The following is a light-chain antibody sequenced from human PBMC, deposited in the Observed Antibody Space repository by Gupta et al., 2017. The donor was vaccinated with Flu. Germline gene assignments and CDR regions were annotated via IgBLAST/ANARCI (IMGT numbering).Light chain of an antibody. Sequence: HMTQSSYNLFVSVGDSVPITCRSSQIINDWLPWYQQKPGEAPKLLINKASILESGVSSRFSGTGSGTEFSLTIGSLQPDDFATYYCQQYNNYPITFGGGTKLEIK. CDR2: KAS. CDR1: QIINDW. CDR3: QQYNNYPIT. V-gene: IGKV1-5*03. J-gene: IGKJ4*01.